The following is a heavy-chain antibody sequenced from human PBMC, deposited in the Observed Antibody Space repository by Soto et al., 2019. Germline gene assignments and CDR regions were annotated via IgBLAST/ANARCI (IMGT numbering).Heavy chain of an antibody. J-gene: IGHJ4*02. CDR1: RFTFSSYA. Sequence: GGSLRLSCAASRFTFSSYAMSWVRQAPGKGLEWVSAISGSGGSTYYADSVKGRFTISRDNSKNTLYLQMNSLRAEDTAVYYCAKDVERYSYGYTDYWGQGTLVTVSS. CDR2: ISGSGGST. V-gene: IGHV3-23*01. D-gene: IGHD5-18*01. CDR3: AKDVERYSYGYTDY.